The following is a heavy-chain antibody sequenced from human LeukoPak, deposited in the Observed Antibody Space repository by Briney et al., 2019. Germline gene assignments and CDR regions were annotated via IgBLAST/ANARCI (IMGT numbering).Heavy chain of an antibody. CDR3: ASACSGYSSGWFSPCFDY. CDR2: ISGSGGST. V-gene: IGHV3-23*01. D-gene: IGHD6-19*01. Sequence: GGSLRLSCAASGFTFSSYTMSWVRQAPGKGLEWVSAISGSGGSTYYADSVKGRFTISRDNAKNSLYLQMNSLRAEDTAVYYCASACSGYSSGWFSPCFDYWGQGTLVTVSS. J-gene: IGHJ4*02. CDR1: GFTFSSYT.